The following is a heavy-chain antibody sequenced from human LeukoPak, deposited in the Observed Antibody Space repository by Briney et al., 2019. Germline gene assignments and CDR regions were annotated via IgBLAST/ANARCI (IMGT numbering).Heavy chain of an antibody. V-gene: IGHV3-21*01. CDR1: GFTLSSYG. CDR2: ISGSGSYI. Sequence: KSGGSLRLSCAASGFTLSSYGMNWVRQAPGKGLEWVSYISGSGSYIYYADSVKGRFTISRDNGKNSLYLQMNSLRAEDTAVYYCAMATDSYQFDYWGQGTLVTVSS. CDR3: AMATDSYQFDY. J-gene: IGHJ4*02. D-gene: IGHD5-24*01.